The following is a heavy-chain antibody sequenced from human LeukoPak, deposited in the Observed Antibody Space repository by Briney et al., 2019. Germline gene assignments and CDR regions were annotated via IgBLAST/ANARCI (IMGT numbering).Heavy chain of an antibody. D-gene: IGHD1-26*01. Sequence: GGSLRLSCAASGFTFTNYWMTWVRQAPGKGLEWVANIDQDGSEKYYVDSVKGRFTISRDNAKNSLYLRMDSLRAEDTAFYYCARDRSPAYGGSYFDAFDIWGQGTMVTVSS. J-gene: IGHJ3*02. CDR2: IDQDGSEK. CDR1: GFTFTNYW. CDR3: ARDRSPAYGGSYFDAFDI. V-gene: IGHV3-7*01.